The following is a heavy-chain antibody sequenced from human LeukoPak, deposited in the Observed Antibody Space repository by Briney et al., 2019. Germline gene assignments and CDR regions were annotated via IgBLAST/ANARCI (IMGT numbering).Heavy chain of an antibody. J-gene: IGHJ5*02. V-gene: IGHV4-4*07. Sequence: SSETLSLTCTVSGGSITIYYWSWIRQPAGKGLEWIGRIYTSGSTNYNPSLKSRVTMSVDTSKNQFSLKLSSVTAADTAVYYCARDDCGGDCSVTNWFDPWGQGTLVTVSS. CDR2: IYTSGST. CDR1: GGSITIYY. D-gene: IGHD2-21*02. CDR3: ARDDCGGDCSVTNWFDP.